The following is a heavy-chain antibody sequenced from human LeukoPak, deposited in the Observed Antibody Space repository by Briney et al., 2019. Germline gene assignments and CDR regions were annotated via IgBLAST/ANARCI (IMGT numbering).Heavy chain of an antibody. CDR3: ARGGPVAASY. D-gene: IGHD6-6*01. J-gene: IGHJ4*02. V-gene: IGHV3-30*02. CDR1: GFTFRSHG. Sequence: GGSLRLSCAASGFTFRSHGMNWVRQAPGKGLEWVAGINPDGSQSYYIDAVKGRFTISRDNSKNTLYLQMNSLRAEDTAVYYCARGGPVAASYWGQGTLVTVSS. CDR2: INPDGSQS.